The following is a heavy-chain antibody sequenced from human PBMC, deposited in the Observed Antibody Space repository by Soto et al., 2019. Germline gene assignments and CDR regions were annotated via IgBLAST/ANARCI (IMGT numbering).Heavy chain of an antibody. J-gene: IGHJ5*02. CDR1: GGSFSGHY. Sequence: SETLSLTCAVYGGSFSGHYWSWIRQPPGKGLEWIGEISHSGSTTYNPSLESRGAISVDTSMNQFSLKLNSVTAADTAVYYCARGPSRLLMGDSFAWGQGTLVTVSS. D-gene: IGHD2-8*01. CDR3: ARGPSRLLMGDSFA. V-gene: IGHV4-34*01. CDR2: ISHSGST.